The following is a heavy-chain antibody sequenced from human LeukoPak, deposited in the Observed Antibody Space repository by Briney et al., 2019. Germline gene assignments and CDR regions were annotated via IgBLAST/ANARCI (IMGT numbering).Heavy chain of an antibody. CDR1: GGTFSSYA. CDR3: AIYRRPPLRFGELQLRFDY. V-gene: IGHV1-69*13. J-gene: IGHJ4*02. D-gene: IGHD3-10*01. Sequence: RASVKVSCKASGGTFSSYAISWVRQAPGQGLEWMGGIIPIFGTANYAQKFQGRVTITADESTSTAYMELSSLRSEDTAVYYCAIYRRPPLRFGELQLRFDYWGQGTLVTVSS. CDR2: IIPIFGTA.